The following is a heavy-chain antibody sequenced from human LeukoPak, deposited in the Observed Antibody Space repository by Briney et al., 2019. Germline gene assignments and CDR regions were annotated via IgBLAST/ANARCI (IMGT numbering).Heavy chain of an antibody. J-gene: IGHJ4*02. Sequence: SETLSLNCTVSGDSVKNHYWSWIRQPAGKGLEWIGRIYTSGHTKYNPSLESRVTMSVDTSRNQISLRLSSVTAADTAVYYRTARIVEVPFDYWGQGTLVTASS. CDR1: GDSVKNHY. CDR3: TARIVEVPFDY. V-gene: IGHV4-4*07. CDR2: IYTSGHT. D-gene: IGHD1-26*01.